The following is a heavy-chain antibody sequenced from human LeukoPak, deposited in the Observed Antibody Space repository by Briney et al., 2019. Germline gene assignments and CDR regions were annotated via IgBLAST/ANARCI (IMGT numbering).Heavy chain of an antibody. Sequence: PSETLSLTCAVSGGSISSGGYSWSWIRQPPGKGLEWIGYIYHSGSTYYNPSLKSRVTISVDRSKNQFSLKLSSVTAADTAVYYCARLYCSSTSCPYYFDYRGQGTLVTVSS. D-gene: IGHD2-2*01. J-gene: IGHJ4*02. CDR2: IYHSGST. CDR1: GGSISSGGYS. V-gene: IGHV4-30-2*01. CDR3: ARLYCSSTSCPYYFDY.